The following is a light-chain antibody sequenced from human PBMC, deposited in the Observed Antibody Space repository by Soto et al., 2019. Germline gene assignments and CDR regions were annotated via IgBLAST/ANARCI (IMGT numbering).Light chain of an antibody. CDR3: SSDTL. Sequence: QSVLTQPDSVSGSPGQSITISCTGTSSDIGASDYVSRYQQHPDKAPKLIIYDVNHRPSGVSSRFSGSKSGNTASLTISGLQADDEADYFGSSDTLFGGGTKLTVL. CDR1: SSDIGASDY. CDR2: DVN. V-gene: IGLV2-14*03. J-gene: IGLJ3*02.